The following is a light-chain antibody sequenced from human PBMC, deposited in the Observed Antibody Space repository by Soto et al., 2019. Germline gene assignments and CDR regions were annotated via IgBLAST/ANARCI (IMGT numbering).Light chain of an antibody. CDR1: NSDVGGYNY. V-gene: IGLV2-14*01. Sequence: QSALTQPASVSGSPGQSISISCTGTNSDVGGYNYVSWYRQHPGKAPKLMIYDVTSRPSGVSNRFSGSKSGNTASLTISGIQAEDEADYYCSSYTSNNTLVFGGGTKLTVL. J-gene: IGLJ2*01. CDR2: DVT. CDR3: SSYTSNNTLV.